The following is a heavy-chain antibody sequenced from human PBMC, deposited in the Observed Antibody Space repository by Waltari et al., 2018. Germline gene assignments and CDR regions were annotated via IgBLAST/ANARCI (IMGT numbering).Heavy chain of an antibody. CDR2: INHSGST. J-gene: IGHJ5*02. CDR1: GGSFSGYY. D-gene: IGHD3-22*01. Sequence: QVQLQQWGAGLLKPSETLSLTCAVYGGSFSGYYWSWIRQPPGKGLEWMGEINHSGSTNYNPSLKSRVTISVDTSKNQFSLKLSSVTAADTAVYYCARGRRSSGRNWFDPWGQGTLVTVSS. V-gene: IGHV4-34*01. CDR3: ARGRRSSGRNWFDP.